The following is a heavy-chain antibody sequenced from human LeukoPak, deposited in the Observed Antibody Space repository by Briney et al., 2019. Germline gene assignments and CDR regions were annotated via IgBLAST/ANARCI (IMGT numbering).Heavy chain of an antibody. CDR3: ARYYDFRWFDP. CDR2: IYYSGST. CDR1: GGSISSGGYY. J-gene: IGHJ5*02. Sequence: TSETLSLTCTVSGGSISSGGYYWSWIRQHPGKGLEWIGYIYYSGSTYYNPSLKSRVTISVDTSKNQFSLKLSSVTAADTAVYYCARYYDFRWFDPWGQGTLVTVSS. V-gene: IGHV4-31*03. D-gene: IGHD3-3*01.